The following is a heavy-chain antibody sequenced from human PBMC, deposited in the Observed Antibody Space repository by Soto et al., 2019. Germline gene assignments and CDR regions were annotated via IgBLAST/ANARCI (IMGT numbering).Heavy chain of an antibody. D-gene: IGHD6-19*01. V-gene: IGHV1-18*01. Sequence: ASVKVSCKASGGTFSSYGISWVRQAPGQGLEWMGWISAYNGNTNYAQKLQGRVTMTTDTSTSTAYMELRSLRSDDTAVYYCARDVVAGRYYYYYYMDVWGKGTTVTVSS. J-gene: IGHJ6*03. CDR1: GGTFSSYG. CDR3: ARDVVAGRYYYYYYMDV. CDR2: ISAYNGNT.